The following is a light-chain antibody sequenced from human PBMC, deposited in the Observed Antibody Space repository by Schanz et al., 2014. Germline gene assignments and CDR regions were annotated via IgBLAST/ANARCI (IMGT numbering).Light chain of an antibody. V-gene: IGKV3-20*01. J-gene: IGKJ4*01. CDR1: QSVSSSY. Sequence: DIVLTQSPGTLSLSPGERATLSCRASQSVSSSYLAWYQQKPGQAPRLLISGASSRATGIPDRFSGSGSGTDFTLTISRLEPEDFAVYYCQQYGRSLAITFGGGTKVEIK. CDR2: GAS. CDR3: QQYGRSLAIT.